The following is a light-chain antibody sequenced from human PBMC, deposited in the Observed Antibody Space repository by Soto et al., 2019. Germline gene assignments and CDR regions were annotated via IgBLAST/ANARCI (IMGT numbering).Light chain of an antibody. CDR1: QGISSW. V-gene: IGKV1-5*03. Sequence: DIQMTQSPSSVSASVGDRVTITCRASQGISSWLAWYQQKPGKVPKLLIYKASSLESGVPSRFSGSGSGTEFTLTISSLQPDDFATYYCQQYNSYSWTFGQGTKVDIK. CDR2: KAS. CDR3: QQYNSYSWT. J-gene: IGKJ1*01.